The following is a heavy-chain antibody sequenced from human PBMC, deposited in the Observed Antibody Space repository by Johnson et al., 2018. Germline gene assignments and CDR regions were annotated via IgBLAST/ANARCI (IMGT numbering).Heavy chain of an antibody. CDR1: GYTFTSYA. D-gene: IGHD1-26*01. V-gene: IGHV1-3*01. CDR2: INVGNGNT. Sequence: QVQLVQSGAEVKKPGASVKVSCKASGYTFTSYAMHWVRQAPGQRLEWMGWINVGNGNTKYSEKFQGRVTITRDTSANTAYMELSSLRSEDTAVYYCATLAGGATGGGHDYWGQGTLVTVSS. CDR3: ATLAGGATGGGHDY. J-gene: IGHJ4*02.